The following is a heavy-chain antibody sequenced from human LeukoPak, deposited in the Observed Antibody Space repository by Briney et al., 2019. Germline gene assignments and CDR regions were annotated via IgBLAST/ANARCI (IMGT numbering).Heavy chain of an antibody. J-gene: IGHJ3*02. CDR3: ARDVFTVTTPLDI. CDR2: IIPIFGTA. D-gene: IGHD4-17*01. V-gene: IGHV1-69*13. CDR1: RGTFSSYA. Sequence: SVKVSCKASRGTFSSYAISWVRQAPGQGLEWMGGIIPIFGTANYAQKFQGRVTITADESTSTAYMELSSLRSEDTAVYYCARDVFTVTTPLDIWGQGTMVTVSS.